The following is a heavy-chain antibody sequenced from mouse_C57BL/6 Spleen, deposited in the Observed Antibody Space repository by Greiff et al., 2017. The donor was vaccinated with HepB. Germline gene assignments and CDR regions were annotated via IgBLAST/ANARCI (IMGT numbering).Heavy chain of an antibody. J-gene: IGHJ4*01. CDR1: GYTFTSYW. D-gene: IGHD2-2*01. V-gene: IGHV1-64*01. CDR3: ARMGWLRQDAMDY. Sequence: VQLQQPGAELVKPGASVKLSCKASGYTFTSYWMHWVKQRPGQGLEWIGMIHPNSGSTNYNEKFKSKATLTVDKSSSTAYMQLSSLTSEDSAVYYCARMGWLRQDAMDYWGQGTSVTVSS. CDR2: IHPNSGST.